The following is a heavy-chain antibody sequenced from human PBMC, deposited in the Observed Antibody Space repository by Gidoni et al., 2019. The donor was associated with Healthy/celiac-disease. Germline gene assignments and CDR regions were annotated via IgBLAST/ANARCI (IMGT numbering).Heavy chain of an antibody. Sequence: QVQLQESGPGLVKTSQPLSLTCTVSGGSISSGDCYWSWIRQPPGKGLEWIGYIYYSGSTYYNPSLKSRVTISVDTSKNQFSLKLSSVTAADTAVYYCARGGMTTAEHFDYWGQGTLVTVSS. J-gene: IGHJ4*02. CDR2: IYYSGST. V-gene: IGHV4-30-4*01. CDR3: ARGGMTTAEHFDY. CDR1: GGSISSGDCY. D-gene: IGHD4-4*01.